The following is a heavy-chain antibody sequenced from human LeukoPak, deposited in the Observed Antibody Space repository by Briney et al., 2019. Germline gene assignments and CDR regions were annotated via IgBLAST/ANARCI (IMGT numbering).Heavy chain of an antibody. J-gene: IGHJ3*02. CDR2: ISGSGGST. Sequence: GGSLRLSCAASGFTFSRSGMHWVRQAPGKGLEWVSAISGSGGSTYYADSVKGRFTISRDNSKNTLYLQMNSLRAEDTAVYYCAKAGIQLWLWAFDIRGQGTMVTVSS. CDR3: AKAGIQLWLWAFDI. CDR1: GFTFSRSG. V-gene: IGHV3-23*01. D-gene: IGHD5-18*01.